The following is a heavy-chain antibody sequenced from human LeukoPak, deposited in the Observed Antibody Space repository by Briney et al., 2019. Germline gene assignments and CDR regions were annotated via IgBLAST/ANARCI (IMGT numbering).Heavy chain of an antibody. V-gene: IGHV5-51*01. Sequence: GESLKISCKGSGYSFTSYWIGWVRQMPGKGLEWMGIIYPGDSDTRYSPSFQGQVTISADKFISTAYLQWSSLKASDTAMYYCARLKAVAAKRANFDYWGQGTLVTVSS. J-gene: IGHJ4*02. CDR1: GYSFTSYW. CDR3: ARLKAVAAKRANFDY. D-gene: IGHD6-19*01. CDR2: IYPGDSDT.